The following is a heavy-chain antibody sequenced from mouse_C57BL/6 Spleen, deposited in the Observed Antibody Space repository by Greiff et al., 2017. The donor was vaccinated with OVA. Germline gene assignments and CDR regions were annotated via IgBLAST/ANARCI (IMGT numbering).Heavy chain of an antibody. CDR1: GYTFTSYW. CDR3: GTAQAKDYAMDY. Sequence: LQQPGAELVKPGASVKLSCKASGYTFTSYWMHWVKQRPGQGLEWIGMIHPNSGSTNYNEKFKSKATLTVDKSSSTAYMQLSSLTSEDSAVYYCGTAQAKDYAMDYWGQGTSVTVSS. CDR2: IHPNSGST. V-gene: IGHV1-64*01. D-gene: IGHD3-2*02. J-gene: IGHJ4*01.